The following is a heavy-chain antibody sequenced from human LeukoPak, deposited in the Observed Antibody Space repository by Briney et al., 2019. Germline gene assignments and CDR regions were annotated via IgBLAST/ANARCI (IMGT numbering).Heavy chain of an antibody. CDR3: ATGGNFYYSH. Sequence: GGSLRLSCAASGFTFGSYWMHWVRQAPGKGLVWVSHINSDGSSTSYADSVKGRFSISKDISKNTLSLQMNSLRAEDTAVYSCATGGNFYYSHWGQGTLVTVSS. CDR1: GFTFGSYW. J-gene: IGHJ1*01. CDR2: INSDGSST. V-gene: IGHV3-74*01. D-gene: IGHD4-11*01.